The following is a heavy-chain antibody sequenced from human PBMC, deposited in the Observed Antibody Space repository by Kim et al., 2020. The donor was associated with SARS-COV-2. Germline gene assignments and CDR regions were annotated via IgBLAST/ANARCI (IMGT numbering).Heavy chain of an antibody. V-gene: IGHV3-30*04. D-gene: IGHD3-9*01. CDR1: GFTFSSYA. J-gene: IGHJ4*02. CDR2: ISYDGSNK. Sequence: GGSLRLSCAASGFTFSSYAMHWVRQAPGKGLEWVAVISYDGSNKYYADSVKGRFTISRDNSKNTLYLQMNSLRAEDMAVYYCARWGSYDILTGSKHTQFDYWGQGTLVTVSS. CDR3: ARWGSYDILTGSKHTQFDY.